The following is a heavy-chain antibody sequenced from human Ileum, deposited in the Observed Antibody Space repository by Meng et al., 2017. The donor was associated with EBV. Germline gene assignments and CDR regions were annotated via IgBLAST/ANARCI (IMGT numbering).Heavy chain of an antibody. D-gene: IGHD2-15*01. V-gene: IGHV3-15*01. J-gene: IGHJ4*02. CDR2: IKSTTDGGTT. Sequence: EGQWVVFGGGVVKPGGSLRLSCAASGFTFSNAWMTWVRQAPGKGLEWVGRIKSTTDGGTTDYAAPVKGRFTISRDDSKNTLFLQMDSLKTEDTAVYYCEGWRYWGQGTLVTVSS. CDR1: GFTFSNAW. CDR3: EGWRY.